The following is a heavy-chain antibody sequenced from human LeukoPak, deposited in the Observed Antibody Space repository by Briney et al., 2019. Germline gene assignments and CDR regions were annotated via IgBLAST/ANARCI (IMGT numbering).Heavy chain of an antibody. CDR2: ISSSSYI. D-gene: IGHD1-1*01. J-gene: IGHJ4*02. CDR1: GFTFSSYS. Sequence: GGSLRLSCAASGFTFSSYSMNWVRQAPGKGLEWVSSISSSSYIYYADSVKGRFTISRDNAKNSLYLQMNSLRAEDTAVYYCARATRKVPGYFDYWGQGTLVTVSS. V-gene: IGHV3-21*01. CDR3: ARATRKVPGYFDY.